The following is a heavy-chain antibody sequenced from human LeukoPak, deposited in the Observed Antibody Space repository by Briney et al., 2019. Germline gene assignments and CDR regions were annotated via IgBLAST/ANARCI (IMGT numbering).Heavy chain of an antibody. J-gene: IGHJ6*02. Sequence: PSETLSLTCAVYGGSFSGYYWSWIRQPPGKGLEWIGEINHSGSTNYNPSLKSRVTISVDTSKNQFSLKLSSVTAADTAVYYCASWWYSHCYYGMDVWGQGTTVTVSS. CDR1: GGSFSGYY. CDR3: ASWWYSHCYYGMDV. CDR2: INHSGST. V-gene: IGHV4-34*01. D-gene: IGHD2-15*01.